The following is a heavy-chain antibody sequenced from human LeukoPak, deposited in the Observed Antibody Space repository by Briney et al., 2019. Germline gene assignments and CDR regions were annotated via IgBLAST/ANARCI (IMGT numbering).Heavy chain of an antibody. CDR3: AKDWSPSGIVGATFVDY. CDR2: ISSSGSTI. D-gene: IGHD1-26*01. CDR1: GFTFSDYY. V-gene: IGHV3-11*01. J-gene: IGHJ4*02. Sequence: GGSLRLSCAASGFTFSDYYMSWIRQAPGKGLEWVSYISSSGSTIYYADSVKGRFTISRDNAKNSLYLQMNSLRAEDTAVYYCAKDWSPSGIVGATFVDYWGQGTLVTVSS.